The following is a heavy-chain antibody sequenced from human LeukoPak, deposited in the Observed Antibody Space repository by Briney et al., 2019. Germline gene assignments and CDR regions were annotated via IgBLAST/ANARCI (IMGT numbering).Heavy chain of an antibody. D-gene: IGHD1-1*01. CDR3: ARGGWTSIWT. J-gene: IGHJ5*02. CDR2: IYYTGST. CDR1: GGSISNYY. V-gene: IGHV4-59*12. Sequence: SETLSLTCTVSGGSISNYYWNWIRQPPGKGLEWIGYIYYTGSTNYNPSLKSRVTISVDTSKNQFSLQLNSVSPEDTAVYYCARGGWTSIWTWGQGTLVTVSS.